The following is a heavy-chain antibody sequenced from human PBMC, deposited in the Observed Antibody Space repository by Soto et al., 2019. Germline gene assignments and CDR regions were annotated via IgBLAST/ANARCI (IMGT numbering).Heavy chain of an antibody. CDR2: IAHDGHT. D-gene: IGHD1-26*01. Sequence: SETLSLTCDVSSVSITTSVLWTWVRQFPGKGLEWIGEIAHDGHTNYNPSLSGRVTMSVDLSNSQFSLNVASVTAADTAVYFCVGGRDYDYWGQGTLVTVSS. V-gene: IGHV4-4*02. CDR3: VGGRDYDY. J-gene: IGHJ4*02. CDR1: SVSITTSVL.